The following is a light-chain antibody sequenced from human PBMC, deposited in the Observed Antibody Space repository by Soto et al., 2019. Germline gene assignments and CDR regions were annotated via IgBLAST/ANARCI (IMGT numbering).Light chain of an antibody. CDR2: GAS. J-gene: IGKJ2*02. V-gene: IGKV3-15*01. CDR3: QQYNNWPPWT. CDR1: QSVSSN. Sequence: EIVMTQSPATLSVSPGERATLSCRASQSVSSNLAWYQQKPGQAPRLPIYGASTRATGIPARFSGSGSGTEFTLTISSLQSEDFAVYYCQQYNNWPPWTFGQGTKPEIK.